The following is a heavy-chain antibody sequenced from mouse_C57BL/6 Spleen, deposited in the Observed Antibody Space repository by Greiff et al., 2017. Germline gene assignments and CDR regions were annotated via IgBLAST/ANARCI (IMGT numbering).Heavy chain of an antibody. CDR1: GFNFKDYY. J-gene: IGHJ2*01. Sequence: VQLQQSGAELVRPGASVKLSCTASGFNFKDYYMHWVKQRPEQGLEWIGRIDPEDGDTEYAPKFQGKATMPADTSSNTACLQLSSLTSEDTAVYYCTLGSPDDWGQGTTLTVSS. CDR2: IDPEDGDT. D-gene: IGHD2-2*01. CDR3: TLGSPDD. V-gene: IGHV14-1*01.